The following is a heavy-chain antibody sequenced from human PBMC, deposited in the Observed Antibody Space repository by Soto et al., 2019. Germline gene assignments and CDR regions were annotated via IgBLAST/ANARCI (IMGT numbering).Heavy chain of an antibody. J-gene: IGHJ5*01. CDR3: ARHLGYDSSGYYRNWFDS. CDR2: IYYSGST. D-gene: IGHD3-22*01. CDR1: GGSISSYY. V-gene: IGHV4-59*08. Sequence: PSETLSLTCTVSGGSISSYYWSWIRQPPGKGPEWIGYIYYSGSTNYNPSLKSRVTISVDTSKNQFSLKLTSVTAADTAVYYCARHLGYDSSGYYRNWFDSWGQGTLVTVSS.